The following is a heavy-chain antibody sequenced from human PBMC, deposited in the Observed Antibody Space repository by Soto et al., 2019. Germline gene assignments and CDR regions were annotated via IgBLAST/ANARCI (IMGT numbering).Heavy chain of an antibody. V-gene: IGHV3-23*01. D-gene: IGHD3-3*01. CDR3: AKDRLTVFGVVVTFED. J-gene: IGHJ4*02. Sequence: EVQLLESGGGLVQPGGSLRLSCATDGFTFDSYAMHWVRQAPGKGLEWFSSLSGSGYQTYYADSVKGRLTISRDRSKNTVYLQMNSLRAEDTAVYFCAKDRLTVFGVVVTFEDWGRGTLVTVAS. CDR2: LSGSGYQT. CDR1: GFTFDSYA.